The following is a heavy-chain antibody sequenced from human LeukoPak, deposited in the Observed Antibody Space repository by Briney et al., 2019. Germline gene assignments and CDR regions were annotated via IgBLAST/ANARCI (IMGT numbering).Heavy chain of an antibody. CDR1: GGSISSYY. Sequence: PSETLSLTCTASGGSISSYYWSWIRQPPGKGLEWIGNIYYSGSTNYNPSLKSRVTISVDTSKNQFSLKLSSVTAADTAVYYCASSQGSGLYYYYMDVWGKGTTVTVSS. D-gene: IGHD5-12*01. V-gene: IGHV4-59*01. CDR2: IYYSGST. J-gene: IGHJ6*03. CDR3: ASSQGSGLYYYYMDV.